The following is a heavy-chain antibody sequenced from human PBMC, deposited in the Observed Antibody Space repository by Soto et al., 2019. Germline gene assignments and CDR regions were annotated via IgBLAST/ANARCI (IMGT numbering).Heavy chain of an antibody. V-gene: IGHV1-18*01. J-gene: IGHJ4*02. D-gene: IGHD2-15*01. CDR1: GYTFTSYG. CDR2: ISAYNGNT. CDR3: ARVGRSSGGRPNYYGDPAFDY. Sequence: QVQLVQSGAEVKKPGASVKVSCKASGYTFTSYGISWVRQAPGQGLEWMGWISAYNGNTNYAQKLQGRVTMTTDTSTSTAHMELRSLRSDDTAVYYCARVGRSSGGRPNYYGDPAFDYWGQGTLVTVSS.